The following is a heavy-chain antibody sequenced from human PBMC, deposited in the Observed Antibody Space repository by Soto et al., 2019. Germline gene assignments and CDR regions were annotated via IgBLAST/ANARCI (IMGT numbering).Heavy chain of an antibody. CDR3: AKDGSHNFDY. V-gene: IGHV3-30*18. D-gene: IGHD1-26*01. CDR2: MSYDGSNE. CDR1: GFTFSHYA. J-gene: IGHJ4*02. Sequence: QVQLVESGGGVVQPGRSLRLSCAASGFTFSHYAMHWVRQAPGKGLEWVALMSYDGSNEYYADSVKDRFTISRDNSKNTLYLQMNRLRAEDTAVYYCAKDGSHNFDYWGQGTLVTVSS.